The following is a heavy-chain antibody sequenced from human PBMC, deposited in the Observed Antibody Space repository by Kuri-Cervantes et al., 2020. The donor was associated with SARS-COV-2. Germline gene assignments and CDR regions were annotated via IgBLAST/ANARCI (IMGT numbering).Heavy chain of an antibody. CDR1: GFTFSSYE. J-gene: IGHJ6*02. CDR3: ARGNYYDSSGYFYYYGMDV. V-gene: IGHV3-48*03. D-gene: IGHD3-22*01. CDR2: ISSSGSTI. Sequence: GSLKISCAASGFTFSSYEMNWVRQAPGKGLEWVSYISSSGSTIYYADSVKGRFTISRDNAKNSLYLQMNSLKTEDTAVYYCARGNYYDSSGYFYYYGMDVWGQGTTVTVSS.